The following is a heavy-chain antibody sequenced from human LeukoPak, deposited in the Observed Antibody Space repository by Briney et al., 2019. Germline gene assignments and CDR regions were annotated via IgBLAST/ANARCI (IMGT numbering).Heavy chain of an antibody. CDR3: TRRGTTMTPDDY. D-gene: IGHD4-11*01. J-gene: IGHJ4*02. CDR2: IRSKANNYAT. Sequence: GGSLRLSCAVSGFTFSGSAMHWVRQASGKGLEWVGRIRSKANNYATSYDASVKGRFTISRDDSKNTTYLQMNSLKTEDTAIYYCTRRGTTMTPDDYWGQGTLVTVSS. V-gene: IGHV3-73*01. CDR1: GFTFSGSA.